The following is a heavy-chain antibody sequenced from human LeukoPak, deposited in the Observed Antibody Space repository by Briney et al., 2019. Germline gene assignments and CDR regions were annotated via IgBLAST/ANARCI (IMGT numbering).Heavy chain of an antibody. D-gene: IGHD5-18*01. V-gene: IGHV4-30-2*01. J-gene: IGHJ3*02. CDR1: GGSISSGGYS. CDR3: ARDQLGQAFDI. Sequence: PSQTLSLTCAVSGGSISSGGYSWSWIRQPPGTGLEWIGYIYHSGSTYYNPSLKSRVTISVDRSKNQFSLKLSSVTAADTAVYYCARDQLGQAFDIWGQGTMVTVSS. CDR2: IYHSGST.